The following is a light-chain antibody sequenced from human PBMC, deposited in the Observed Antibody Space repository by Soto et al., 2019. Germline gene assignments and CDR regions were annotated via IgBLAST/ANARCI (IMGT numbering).Light chain of an antibody. J-gene: IGKJ2*01. CDR1: QSVSTY. Sequence: EVVLTQSPATMSLYPGEGATLSCRASQSVSTYLAWYQQKPGQAPRLLIFEASKRATGIPDRISGSGSGTEFTLTISSLQSEDGALYYCQQYDKWPYTFGQGTNLEIK. CDR3: QQYDKWPYT. CDR2: EAS. V-gene: IGKV3-11*01.